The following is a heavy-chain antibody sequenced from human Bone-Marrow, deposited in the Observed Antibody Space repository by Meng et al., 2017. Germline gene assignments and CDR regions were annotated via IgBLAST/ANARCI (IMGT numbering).Heavy chain of an antibody. J-gene: IGHJ4*02. V-gene: IGHV1-2*06. CDR1: RHSFPHYW. D-gene: IGHD6-13*01. CDR3: ARDEDISAAGKLFGDY. Sequence: VYVVAAGARVKESGASVKVSSKVSRHSFPHYWLHWVRRAPGQGIEWMGRINPKSGDTHYAQRFQGRVTMTGDTSISTADMELSGLRSDDTAMYYCARDEDISAAGKLFGDYWGQGTLVTVSS. CDR2: INPKSGDT.